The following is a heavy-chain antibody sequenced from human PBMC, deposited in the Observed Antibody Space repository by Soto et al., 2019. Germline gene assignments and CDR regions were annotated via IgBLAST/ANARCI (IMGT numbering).Heavy chain of an antibody. J-gene: IGHJ4*02. V-gene: IGHV1-69*01. D-gene: IGHD3-22*01. Sequence: QVQLVQSGAEVKKPGSSVKVSCKASGGTFSSYAISWVRQAPGQGLEWMGGIIPTFGTANYAQKCQGRVTITADETTSTADMELSSLRSEYTAVYYCARSRYYYDSSGYYYFDYWGQGTLVTVSS. CDR1: GGTFSSYA. CDR3: ARSRYYYDSSGYYYFDY. CDR2: IIPTFGTA.